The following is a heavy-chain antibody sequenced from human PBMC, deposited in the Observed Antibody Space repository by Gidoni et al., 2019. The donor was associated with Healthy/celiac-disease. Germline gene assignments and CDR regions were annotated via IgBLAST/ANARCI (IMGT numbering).Heavy chain of an antibody. CDR2: IYTSGST. D-gene: IGHD6-6*01. V-gene: IGHV4-4*07. J-gene: IGHJ6*03. Sequence: QVQLQESGPGLVKPSETLSLTCTVSGGSISSYSWSWIRQPAGKGLEWIGRIYTSGSTNYNPSLKSRVTMSVDTSKNQFSLKLSSVTAADTAVYYCARDLGYSSSSRPSYYYYYMDVWGKGTTVTVSS. CDR3: ARDLGYSSSSRPSYYYYYMDV. CDR1: GGSISSYS.